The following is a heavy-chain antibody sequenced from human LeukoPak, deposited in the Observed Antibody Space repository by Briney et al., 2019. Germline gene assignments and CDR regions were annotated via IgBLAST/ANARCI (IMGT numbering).Heavy chain of an antibody. Sequence: GGSLRLSCAASGFTFDDYGMSWGRQAPGKGLEWVSGINWNGGSTGYADSVKGRFTISRDNAKNSLYLQMNSLRAEDTALYHCARDRVVVPAATDYWYFDLWGRGTLVTVSS. CDR2: INWNGGST. CDR3: ARDRVVVPAATDYWYFDL. J-gene: IGHJ2*01. D-gene: IGHD2-2*01. CDR1: GFTFDDYG. V-gene: IGHV3-20*01.